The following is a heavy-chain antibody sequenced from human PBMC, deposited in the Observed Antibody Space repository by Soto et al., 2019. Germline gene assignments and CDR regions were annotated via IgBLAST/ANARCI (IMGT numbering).Heavy chain of an antibody. CDR1: GCSISSYY. CDR3: ASSGYYYYYGMYV. D-gene: IGHD7-27*01. Sequence: PSETLSLTCPFSGCSISSYYWSWIRQPPGKGLEWIGYIYYSGSTNYNPSLKSRVTISVDTSKNQFSLKLSSVTAADTAVYYCASSGYYYYYGMYVWGQGTTVTVSS. J-gene: IGHJ6*02. V-gene: IGHV4-59*01. CDR2: IYYSGST.